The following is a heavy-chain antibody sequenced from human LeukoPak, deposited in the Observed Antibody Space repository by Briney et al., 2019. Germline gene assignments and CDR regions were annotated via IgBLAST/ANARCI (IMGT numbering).Heavy chain of an antibody. CDR2: ISYDGSNK. V-gene: IGHV3-30*18. J-gene: IGHJ6*02. Sequence: GGSLRLSCAASGFTFSSYGMHWVRQAPGKGLEWVAVISYDGSNKYYADSVKGRFTISRDNSKNTLYLQMNSLRAEDTAVYYCAKPNDFWSGYTYYGMDVWGQGTTVTVSS. CDR3: AKPNDFWSGYTYYGMDV. CDR1: GFTFSSYG. D-gene: IGHD3-3*01.